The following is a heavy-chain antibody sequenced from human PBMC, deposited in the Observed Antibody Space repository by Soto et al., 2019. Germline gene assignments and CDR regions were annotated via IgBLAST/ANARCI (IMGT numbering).Heavy chain of an antibody. CDR1: GGSVSSGSYY. Sequence: QVQLQESGPGLVKPSETLSLTCTVSGGSVSSGSYYWSWIRQPPGKGLEWIGYIYYSGSTNYNPSLKRRVXXFXDXXKNQFSLKLTSVTAADTAVYYCARAPDYGDYYFDYWGQGTLVTVSS. D-gene: IGHD4-17*01. CDR2: IYYSGST. V-gene: IGHV4-61*01. J-gene: IGHJ4*02. CDR3: ARAPDYGDYYFDY.